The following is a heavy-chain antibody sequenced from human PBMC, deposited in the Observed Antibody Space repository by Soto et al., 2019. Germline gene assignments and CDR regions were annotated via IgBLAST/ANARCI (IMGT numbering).Heavy chain of an antibody. CDR1: GGTFSSYA. V-gene: IGHV1-69*13. CDR2: IIPIFGTA. CDR3: ARGRDSSGWFGNAFDI. D-gene: IGHD6-19*01. J-gene: IGHJ3*02. Sequence: SVKVSCKASGGTFSSYAISWVRQAPGQGLEWMGGIIPIFGTANYAQKFQGRVTITADESTSTAYMELSSLRSEDTAVYYCARGRDSSGWFGNAFDIRGQGTMVTVPS.